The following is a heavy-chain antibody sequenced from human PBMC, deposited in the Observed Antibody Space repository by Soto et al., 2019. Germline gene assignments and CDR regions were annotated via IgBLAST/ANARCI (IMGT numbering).Heavy chain of an antibody. CDR1: GFTFSSYS. V-gene: IGHV3-48*01. CDR2: ISLSGTNI. CDR3: ARGGAAAGTTFDY. J-gene: IGHJ4*02. D-gene: IGHD6-13*01. Sequence: EVQLVESGGGLRQPGGSLRLSCAASGFTFSSYSMNWVRQAPGKGLEWISYISLSGTNIHYADSVQGRFTISRDNAKYSLYLQRDSLRAEDTAVYYCARGGAAAGTTFDYWGQVNLVTVSS.